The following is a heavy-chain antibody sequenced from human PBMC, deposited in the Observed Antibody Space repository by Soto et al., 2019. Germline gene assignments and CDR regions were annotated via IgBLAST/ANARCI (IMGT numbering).Heavy chain of an antibody. D-gene: IGHD6-13*01. CDR1: GFTFSSYG. CDR2: ISYDGSNK. J-gene: IGHJ4*02. CDR3: AKDRQQLVRGFVGY. Sequence: QVQLVESGGGVVQPGRSLRLSCAASGFTFSSYGIHWVRQAPGKGLEWVAVISYDGSNKYYADSVKGRFTISRDNSKNTLYLQMNSLRAEDTAVYYCAKDRQQLVRGFVGYWGQGTLVTVSS. V-gene: IGHV3-30*18.